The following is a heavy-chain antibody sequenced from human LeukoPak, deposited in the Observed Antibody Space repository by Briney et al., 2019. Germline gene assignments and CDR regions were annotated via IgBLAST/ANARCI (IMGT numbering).Heavy chain of an antibody. V-gene: IGHV1-2*02. J-gene: IGHJ4*02. D-gene: IGHD6-19*01. CDR1: GYTFTGYY. CDR2: INPNSGGT. CDR3: ARDLLHPYSSGWYPSDY. Sequence: ASVKVSCKASGYTFTGYYMHWVRQAPGQGLEWMGWINPNSGGTNYAQKFQGRVTMTRDTSISTAYMELSRLRSDDTAVYYCARDLLHPYSSGWYPSDYWGQGTLVTVSS.